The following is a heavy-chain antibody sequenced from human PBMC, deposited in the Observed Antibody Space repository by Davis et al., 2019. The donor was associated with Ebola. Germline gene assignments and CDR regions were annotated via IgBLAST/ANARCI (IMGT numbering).Heavy chain of an antibody. V-gene: IGHV1-69*13. J-gene: IGHJ4*02. Sequence: AASVKVSCKASGYTFTNYYMHWVRQAPGHGLEWMGGIVPIFGTTNYAQKFQGRVTIIADESTSAAYMEVSSLRFEDTAVYYCARHAQNRDGYNYNYFDLWGQGTLVTVSS. CDR3: ARHAQNRDGYNYNYFDL. D-gene: IGHD5-24*01. CDR1: GYTFTNYY. CDR2: IVPIFGTT.